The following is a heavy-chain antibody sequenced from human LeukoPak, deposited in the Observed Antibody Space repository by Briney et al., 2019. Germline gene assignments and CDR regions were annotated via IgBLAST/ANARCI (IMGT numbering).Heavy chain of an antibody. D-gene: IGHD5-18*01. J-gene: IGHJ6*03. CDR1: GGSFSGYY. CDR3: ARSPRYGNGYYYYYYYTDV. Sequence: SETLSLTCAVYGGSFSGYYWRWIRQPPGKGLEWIGEINHSGSTNYNLSLKSRVTISVDTSKNQFSLKLSSVTAADTAVYYCARSPRYGNGYYYYYYYTDVWSKGTTVTVSS. V-gene: IGHV4-34*01. CDR2: INHSGST.